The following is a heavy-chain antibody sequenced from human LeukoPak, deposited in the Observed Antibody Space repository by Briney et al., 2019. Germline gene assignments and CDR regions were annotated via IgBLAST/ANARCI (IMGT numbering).Heavy chain of an antibody. CDR3: TNHYYDSSGYYYGRFDP. J-gene: IGHJ5*02. CDR2: ISSKAYGGTT. Sequence: GGSLRLSCTASGFTFGDYAMSWFRQAPGKGLEWVGFISSKAYGGTTEYAASVKGRFTISRDDSKSIAYLQMNSLKTEDTAVYYCTNHYYDSSGYYYGRFDPWGQGTLVTVSS. V-gene: IGHV3-49*03. D-gene: IGHD3-22*01. CDR1: GFTFGDYA.